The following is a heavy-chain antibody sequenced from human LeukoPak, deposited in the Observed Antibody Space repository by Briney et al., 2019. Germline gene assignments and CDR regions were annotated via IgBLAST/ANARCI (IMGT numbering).Heavy chain of an antibody. Sequence: SVKVSCKASGGTFSSYAISWVRQAPGQGLEWMGGIIPIFGTANYAQKFQGRVTITADESTSTAYMELSSLRSEDTAIYYCAKDRVFDYYDISELDYWGQGTLVTVSS. D-gene: IGHD3-22*01. CDR2: IIPIFGTA. V-gene: IGHV1-69*13. CDR3: AKDRVFDYYDISELDY. J-gene: IGHJ4*02. CDR1: GGTFSSYA.